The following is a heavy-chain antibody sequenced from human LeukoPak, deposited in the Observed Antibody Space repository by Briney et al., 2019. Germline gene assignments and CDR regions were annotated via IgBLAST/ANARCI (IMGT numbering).Heavy chain of an antibody. CDR1: GFTFSNYA. CDR2: ISSNGDTT. J-gene: IGHJ3*02. Sequence: PGGSLRFSCSASGFTFSNYAMHWVRQAPGKGLEYVSAISSNGDTTYYADSVKGRFTISRDNSKNTLYLQMSSLRAEDTAVYYCVKDLRPGSHGHHGAFDIWGQGTMVTVSS. V-gene: IGHV3-64D*06. D-gene: IGHD3-10*01. CDR3: VKDLRPGSHGHHGAFDI.